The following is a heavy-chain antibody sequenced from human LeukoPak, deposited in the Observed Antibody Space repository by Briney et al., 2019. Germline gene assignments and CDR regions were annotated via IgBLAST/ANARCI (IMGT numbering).Heavy chain of an antibody. J-gene: IGHJ3*02. D-gene: IGHD3-10*01. CDR1: GYTFTGYY. V-gene: IGHV1-2*02. Sequence: ASVKVSCEASGYTFTGYYIHWVRQAPGQGLEWMGWINPNTDATNYAQKFQGRVTMTRDTSISTAYMELISLRSDDTAVFYCARDRGWTNDGVDIWGQGTMVTVSS. CDR2: INPNTDAT. CDR3: ARDRGWTNDGVDI.